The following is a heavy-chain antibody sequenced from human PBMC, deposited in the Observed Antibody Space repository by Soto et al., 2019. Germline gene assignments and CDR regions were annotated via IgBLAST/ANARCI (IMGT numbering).Heavy chain of an antibody. CDR1: GFTFSNYD. Sequence: EVQLLESGGDLVQPGGSLRLSCAASGFTFSNYDMSWVRQAPGKGLEWVSSVSSSGSSTYYADSVKGRFTISRDNSKNTLYLQMSSLGHADAAVYHCARRDCGSGRNCEFGAPAFAYWGQGNLVTVTS. J-gene: IGHJ4*02. CDR2: VSSSGSST. V-gene: IGHV3-23*01. D-gene: IGHD2-21*01. CDR3: ARRDCGSGRNCEFGAPAFAY.